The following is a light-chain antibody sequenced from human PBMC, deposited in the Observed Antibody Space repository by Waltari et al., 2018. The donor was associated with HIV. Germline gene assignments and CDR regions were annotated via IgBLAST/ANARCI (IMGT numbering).Light chain of an antibody. CDR1: QSLLYSNGYNS. Sequence: IVMTQSPLSLPVTPGEPASISCRSSQSLLYSNGYNSLDCYLQKPGQSPQLLIYLGSNRASGVPDRFRGSGAGTDCTLKISRVEAEDVGVYDCVQALQNPLTVGGGTKVEIK. V-gene: IGKV2-28*01. CDR2: LGS. J-gene: IGKJ4*01. CDR3: VQALQNPLT.